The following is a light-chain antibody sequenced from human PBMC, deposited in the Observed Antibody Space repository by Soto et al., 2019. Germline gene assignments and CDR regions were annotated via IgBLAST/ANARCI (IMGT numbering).Light chain of an antibody. CDR2: GNN. V-gene: IGLV1-40*01. J-gene: IGLJ2*01. CDR3: QSYDSGLRV. Sequence: QSVLTQPPSVSGAPGQRVTISCTRSSSNIGAGYDVHWYQQLPGTAPKLLIYGNNNRASGVPDRFSGSKSGTSASLAITGLQAEDEGDYYCQSYDSGLRVFGGGTQLTVL. CDR1: SSNIGAGYD.